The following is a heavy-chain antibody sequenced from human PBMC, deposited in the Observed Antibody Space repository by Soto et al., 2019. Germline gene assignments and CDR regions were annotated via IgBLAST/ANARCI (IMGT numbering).Heavy chain of an antibody. CDR3: TRDKVYGDYYYYYMDV. CDR2: IRSKAYGGTT. D-gene: IGHD4-17*01. CDR1: GFTFGDYA. Sequence: PGGSLRLSCTASGFTFGDYAMSWFRQAPGKGLEWVGFIRSKAYGGTTEYAASVKGRFTISRDDSKSIAYLQMNSLKTEDTAVYYCTRDKVYGDYYYYYMDVWGKGTTVTVSS. V-gene: IGHV3-49*03. J-gene: IGHJ6*03.